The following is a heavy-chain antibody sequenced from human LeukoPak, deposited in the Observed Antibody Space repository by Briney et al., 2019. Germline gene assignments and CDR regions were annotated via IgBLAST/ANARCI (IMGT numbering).Heavy chain of an antibody. D-gene: IGHD2-21*02. CDR2: IYPGDSDT. CDR1: GYSFPSYW. CDR3: ARQPGVCGGDCRDNTNWFDP. Sequence: GESLKISCKGSGYSFPSYWIGWVRQMPGKGLEWMGIIYPGDSDTRYSPSFQGQVTISADKSIRTAYLQWSSLKASDTAMYYCARQPGVCGGDCRDNTNWFDPWGQGTLVTVSS. J-gene: IGHJ5*02. V-gene: IGHV5-51*01.